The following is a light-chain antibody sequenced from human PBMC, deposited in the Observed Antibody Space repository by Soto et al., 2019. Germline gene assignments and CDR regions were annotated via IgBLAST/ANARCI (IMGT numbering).Light chain of an antibody. CDR1: SGHSSYI. Sequence: QPVLTQSSSASASLGSSVKLTCTLSSGHSSYIIAWHQQQPGKAPRYLMKLEGSGSYNKGSGVPDRFSGSSSGAYRYLSISNLQFEDESDYYGETWDSNPVFGGGTTLTVL. V-gene: IGLV4-60*02. CDR3: ETWDSNPV. CDR2: LEGSGSY. J-gene: IGLJ2*01.